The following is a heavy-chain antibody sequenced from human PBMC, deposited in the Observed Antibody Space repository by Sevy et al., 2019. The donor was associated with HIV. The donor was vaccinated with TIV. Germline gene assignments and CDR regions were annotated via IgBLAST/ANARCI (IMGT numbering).Heavy chain of an antibody. D-gene: IGHD2-8*01. CDR2: ISSSGSSI. CDR3: TRNGGAFDNGFDP. Sequence: GGSLRLSCTASGFTFSSYDMNWVRQAPGKGLECFSKISSSGSSIYYADSVKGRFTISRDNAKNSLNLQMNSLRAEDTAVYYCTRNGGAFDNGFDPWGQGTLVTVSS. V-gene: IGHV3-48*03. J-gene: IGHJ5*02. CDR1: GFTFSSYD.